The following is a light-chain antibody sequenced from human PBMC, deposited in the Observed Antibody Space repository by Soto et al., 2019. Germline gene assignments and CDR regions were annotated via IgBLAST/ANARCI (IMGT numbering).Light chain of an antibody. CDR2: DAS. CDR3: QHCDSLPI. V-gene: IGKV1-33*01. Sequence: DIQMTQSPSSLSASVGDRVTITCQASQDITSYLNWYQHKPGKAPKLLIYDASILEAGVPPRFSGSGSVTDFTITISSLQPEDVATYYWQHCDSLPIFGPGTTVDF. CDR1: QDITSY. J-gene: IGKJ3*01.